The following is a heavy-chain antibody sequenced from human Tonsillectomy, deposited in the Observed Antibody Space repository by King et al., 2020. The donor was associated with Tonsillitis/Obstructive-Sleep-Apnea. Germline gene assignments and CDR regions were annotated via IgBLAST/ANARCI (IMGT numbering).Heavy chain of an antibody. J-gene: IGHJ4*02. CDR1: GFTGSSNY. CDR2: FYSGGST. Sequence: QLVQSGGGLIQAGGSLRLSCAASGFTGSSNYMSWGRQAPGEGLEWVSVFYSGGSTNYADSVKGRFTLSRDNSKNTLYLQMNSLRAEDTAVYYCARAARVATRPLDYWGQGTLVTVSS. V-gene: IGHV3-53*01. D-gene: IGHD5-12*01. CDR3: ARAARVATRPLDY.